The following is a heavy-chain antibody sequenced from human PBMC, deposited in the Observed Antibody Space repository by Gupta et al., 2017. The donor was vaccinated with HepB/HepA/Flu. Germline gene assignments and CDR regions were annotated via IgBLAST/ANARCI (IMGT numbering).Heavy chain of an antibody. D-gene: IGHD3-16*01. CDR1: GLIFRTYW. V-gene: IGHV3-7*01. Sequence: EVQLVESGVDLVQPGGSLRLSCAASGLIFRTYWMSWVRQAPGKGLEWVAHMNEDGREKYYVDSVKGRFTSSRENTKNALYLQMDRMRAEDTAIYYCASWGPRNHWGQGTLVTVSS. CDR2: MNEDGREK. J-gene: IGHJ5*02. CDR3: ASWGPRNH.